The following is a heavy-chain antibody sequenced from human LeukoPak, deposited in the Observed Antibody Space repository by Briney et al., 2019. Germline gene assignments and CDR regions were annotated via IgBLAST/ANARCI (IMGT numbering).Heavy chain of an antibody. CDR2: INHSGST. J-gene: IGHJ6*03. D-gene: IGHD1-20*01. CDR1: GGSFSGYY. Sequence: PSETLSLTCAVYGGSFSGYYWSWIRQPPGKGLEWIGEINHSGSTNYNPSLKSRVTISVDTSKNQFSLKLSSVTAADTAVYYCARVGVTGELYPDYYYYMDVWGKGTRSPSP. CDR3: ARVGVTGELYPDYYYYMDV. V-gene: IGHV4-34*01.